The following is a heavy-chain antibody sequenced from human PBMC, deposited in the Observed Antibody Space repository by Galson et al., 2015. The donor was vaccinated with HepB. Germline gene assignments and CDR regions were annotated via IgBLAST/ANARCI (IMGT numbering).Heavy chain of an antibody. CDR2: MNPNSGNT. D-gene: IGHD6-13*01. V-gene: IGHV1-8*01. Sequence: SVKVSCKASGYTFTSYDINWVRQATGQGLEWVGWMNPNSGNTGYAQKLQGRVTLTRNTSISTAYMELSSLRSEDTAVYYCARGCSDSSSRRTWGHWGQGTLVTVSS. CDR1: GYTFTSYD. CDR3: ARGCSDSSSRRTWGH. J-gene: IGHJ4*02.